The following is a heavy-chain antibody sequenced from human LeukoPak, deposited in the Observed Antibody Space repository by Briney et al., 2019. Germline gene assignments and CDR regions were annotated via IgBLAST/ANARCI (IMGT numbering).Heavy chain of an antibody. CDR2: INTDGTVA. J-gene: IGHJ4*02. CDR1: KFAFSTYW. CDR3: ATLSQTLPCDY. V-gene: IGHV3-74*01. Sequence: GGSLRLSCAASKFAFSTYWMHWVRQVPGKGQVWVSLINTDGTVARYTDSVKGRFTISRDNAKNTLYLQMNGLRVEDTAIYYCATLSQTLPCDYWGRGTQVTVSS.